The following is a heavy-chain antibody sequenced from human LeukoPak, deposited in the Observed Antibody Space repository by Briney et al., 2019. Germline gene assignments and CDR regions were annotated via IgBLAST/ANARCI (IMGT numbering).Heavy chain of an antibody. CDR3: AREAGSHYYDSSGYFDY. D-gene: IGHD3-22*01. CDR1: GYSFSTYG. CDR2: ISAYNGNT. J-gene: IGHJ4*02. V-gene: IGHV1-18*01. Sequence: ASVKVSCKASGYSFSTYGISWVRQAPGQGLEWMGWISAYNGNTNYAQKLQGRVTMTTDTSTSTAYMELRSLGSDDTAVYYCAREAGSHYYDSSGYFDYWGQGTLVTVSP.